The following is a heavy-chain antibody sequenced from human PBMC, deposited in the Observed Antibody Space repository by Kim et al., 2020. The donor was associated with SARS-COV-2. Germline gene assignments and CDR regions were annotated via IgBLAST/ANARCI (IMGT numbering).Heavy chain of an antibody. CDR1: GYTFTSYG. CDR2: ISTYNGNT. J-gene: IGHJ5*02. D-gene: IGHD2-2*01. V-gene: IGHV1-18*01. Sequence: ASVKVSCKAFGYTFTSYGINWVRQAPGQGLEWMGWISTYNGNTNYAQKLQGRVTMTTDTSRSTAYMDLRSLTSDDTAVYFCAREGGGIVVDVHTNWFDPWGQGTLVTVSS. CDR3: AREGGGIVVDVHTNWFDP.